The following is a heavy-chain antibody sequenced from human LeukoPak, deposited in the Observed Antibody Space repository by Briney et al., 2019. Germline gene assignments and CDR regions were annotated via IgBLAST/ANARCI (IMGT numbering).Heavy chain of an antibody. V-gene: IGHV4-34*01. Sequence: SETLSLTCTVSGGSISSYYWRWIRQPPGKGLEWIGEINHSGSTNYNPSLKSRVTISVDTSKNQFSLKLSSVTAADTAVYYCARTTEGGYTYDYFYYYYMDVWGKGTTVTISS. J-gene: IGHJ6*03. D-gene: IGHD5-18*01. CDR2: INHSGST. CDR1: GGSISSYY. CDR3: ARTTEGGYTYDYFYYYYMDV.